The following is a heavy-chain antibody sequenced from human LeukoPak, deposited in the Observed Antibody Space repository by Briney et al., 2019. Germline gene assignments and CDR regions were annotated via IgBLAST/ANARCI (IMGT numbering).Heavy chain of an antibody. D-gene: IGHD6-13*01. CDR1: GGSISSGSYY. CDR2: IYTSGST. V-gene: IGHV4-61*02. CDR3: ARPRLYGISAAVGFDY. J-gene: IGHJ4*02. Sequence: SETLSLTCTVSGGSISSGSYYWSWIRQPAGKGLEWIGRIYTSGSTNYNPSLKSRVTISVDTSKNQFSLKLSSVTAADTAVYYCARPRLYGISAAVGFDYWGQGTLVTVSS.